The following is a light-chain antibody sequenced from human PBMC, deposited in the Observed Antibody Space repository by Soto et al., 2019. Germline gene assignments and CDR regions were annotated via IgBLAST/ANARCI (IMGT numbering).Light chain of an antibody. V-gene: IGKV3-15*01. CDR2: AAS. J-gene: IGKJ4*01. Sequence: ETVVTQSPATLSVSPGERATLSCRASQSVYSNLAWYQQTPGQAPRLLIYAASTRATGIPARFSGSGSGTEFTLTISSLQSEDFAVYYCQQYHNWPLTFGGGTKVEIK. CDR1: QSVYSN. CDR3: QQYHNWPLT.